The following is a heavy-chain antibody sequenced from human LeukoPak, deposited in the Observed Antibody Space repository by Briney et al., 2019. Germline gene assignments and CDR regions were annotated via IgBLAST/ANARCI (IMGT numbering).Heavy chain of an antibody. D-gene: IGHD2-8*01. CDR1: GGTFSSYA. CDR2: IIPIFGTA. CDR3: ARPSRILYRSNNWFDP. J-gene: IGHJ5*02. V-gene: IGHV1-69*06. Sequence: GASVKVSCKASGGTFSSYAISWVRQAPGQGLEWMGGIIPIFGTANYAQKFQGRVTITADKSTSTAYMELSSLRSEDTAVYYCARPSRILYRSNNWFDPWGQGTLVTVSS.